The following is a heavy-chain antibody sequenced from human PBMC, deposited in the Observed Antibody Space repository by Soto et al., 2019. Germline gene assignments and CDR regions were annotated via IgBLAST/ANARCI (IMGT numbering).Heavy chain of an antibody. J-gene: IGHJ6*03. CDR3: ARAPASFDYDFIWGSYPGGYYYNYMDV. CDR1: GYTFTSYD. CDR2: MNPNSGNT. V-gene: IGHV1-8*01. Sequence: ASVKVSCKASGYTFTSYDINWVRQATGQGLEWMGWMNPNSGNTGYAQKFQGRVTMTRNTSISTAYMELSSLRSEDTAVYYCARAPASFDYDFIWGSYPGGYYYNYMDVWGKGTTVTVSS. D-gene: IGHD3-16*02.